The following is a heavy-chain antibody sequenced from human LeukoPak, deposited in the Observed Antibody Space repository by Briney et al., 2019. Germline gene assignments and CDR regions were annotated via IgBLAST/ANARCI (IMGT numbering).Heavy chain of an antibody. CDR1: GGSISNYY. CDR3: ARSPIVVLPAAGFDP. D-gene: IGHD2-2*01. V-gene: IGHV4-59*08. CDR2: IYYSGTT. J-gene: IGHJ5*02. Sequence: PSETLSLTCTVSGGSISNYYWSWIRQPPGKGLEWIGYIYYSGTTYYNPSLKSRVTISVDTSKNQFSLKLTSVTAADTAVYYCARSPIVVLPAAGFDPWGQGTLVTVSS.